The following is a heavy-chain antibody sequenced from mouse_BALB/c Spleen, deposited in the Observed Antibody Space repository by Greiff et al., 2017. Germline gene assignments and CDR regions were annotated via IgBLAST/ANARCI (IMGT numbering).Heavy chain of an antibody. CDR3: ARSNYNGRSKEKYGYFDV. Sequence: DVKLQESGGGLVQPGGSRKLSCAASGFTFSSFGMHWVRQAPEKGLEWVANISSGSSTIYYADTVTGRFTISRDNHKNTLFMQITSQRSEDTAVYYVARSNYNGRSKEKYGYFDVGGEGTTVTVSS. CDR2: ISSGSSTI. V-gene: IGHV5-17*02. D-gene: IGHD1-1*01. CDR1: GFTFSSFG. J-gene: IGHJ1*01.